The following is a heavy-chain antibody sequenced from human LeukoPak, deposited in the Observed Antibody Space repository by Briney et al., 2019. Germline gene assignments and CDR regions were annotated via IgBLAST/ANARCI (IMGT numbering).Heavy chain of an antibody. CDR2: INHSGST. CDR3: ASMDTAMVFDAFDI. CDR1: GGSFSGYY. V-gene: IGHV4-34*01. J-gene: IGHJ3*02. Sequence: SETLSLTCAVYGGSFSGYYWSWIRQPPGKGLEWIGEINHSGSTNYNPSLKSRVTISVDTSKNQFSLKLSSVTAADTAVYYCASMDTAMVFDAFDIWGQGTMVTVSS. D-gene: IGHD5-18*01.